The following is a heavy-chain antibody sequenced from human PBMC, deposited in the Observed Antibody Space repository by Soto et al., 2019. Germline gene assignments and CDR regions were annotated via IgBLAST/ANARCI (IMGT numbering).Heavy chain of an antibody. V-gene: IGHV3-43D*03. J-gene: IGHJ6*02. D-gene: IGHD3-10*01. Sequence: GGSLRLSCAASGFTFDDYAMHWVRQAPGKGLEWVSLISWDGGSTYYADSVKGRFTISRDNSKNSLYLQMNSLRAEDTALYYCAKDRVRWSYGSGSYYNYYYYGMDVWGQGTMVTVSS. CDR3: AKDRVRWSYGSGSYYNYYYYGMDV. CDR2: ISWDGGST. CDR1: GFTFDDYA.